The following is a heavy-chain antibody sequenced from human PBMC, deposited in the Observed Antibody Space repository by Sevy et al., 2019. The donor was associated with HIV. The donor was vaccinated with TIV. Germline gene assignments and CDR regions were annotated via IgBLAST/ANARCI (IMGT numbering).Heavy chain of an antibody. J-gene: IGHJ3*02. CDR3: ARGSSVDTAMVALGAFDI. V-gene: IGHV1-46*01. Sequence: ASVKVSCKASGYTFTSYYMHWVRQAPGQGLEWMGIINPSGGSTSYAQKFQGRVTMTRDTYTSTVYMELSSLRSEDTAVYYCARGSSVDTAMVALGAFDIWGKGTMVTVSS. CDR2: INPSGGST. CDR1: GYTFTSYY. D-gene: IGHD5-18*01.